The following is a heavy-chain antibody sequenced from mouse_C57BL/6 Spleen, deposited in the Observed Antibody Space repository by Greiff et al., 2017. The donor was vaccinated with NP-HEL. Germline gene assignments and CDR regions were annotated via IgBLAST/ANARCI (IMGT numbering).Heavy chain of an antibody. V-gene: IGHV3-8*01. J-gene: IGHJ4*01. CDR1: GYSITSDY. CDR3: AKGGDDGYSFYAMDY. D-gene: IGHD2-3*01. Sequence: EVQVVESGPGLAKPSQTLSLTCSVTGYSITSDYWNWIRKFPGNKLEYMGYISYSGSTYYNPSLKSRISITRDTSKNQYYLQLNSVTTEDTATYYCAKGGDDGYSFYAMDYWGQGTSVTVSS. CDR2: ISYSGST.